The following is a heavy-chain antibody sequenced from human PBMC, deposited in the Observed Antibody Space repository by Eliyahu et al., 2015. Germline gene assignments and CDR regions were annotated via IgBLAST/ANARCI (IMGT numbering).Heavy chain of an antibody. J-gene: IGHJ5*02. CDR2: ISGSGGST. CDR3: AKTLWFGELIGWFDP. V-gene: IGHV3-23*01. Sequence: EVQLFXSGGGLVQPGGSLRLXCAASGXXFXNYAMXWXRQAPGKGLEWXSSISGSGGSTYYADSVKGRFTISRDNSKNTLYLQMNSLRAEDTAVYYCAKTLWFGELIGWFDPWGQGTLVTVSS. D-gene: IGHD3-10*01. CDR1: GXXFXNYA.